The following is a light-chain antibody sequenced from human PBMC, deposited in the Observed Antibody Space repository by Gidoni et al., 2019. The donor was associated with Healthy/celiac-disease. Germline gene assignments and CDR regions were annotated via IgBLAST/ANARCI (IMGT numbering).Light chain of an antibody. V-gene: IGKV1-39*01. Sequence: DIQMTPSSSPLSASVGARVTITCRARQSISSYLNWYQQKPGKASRLLIYAASSLQSGVPARFSGSVSGKHVTLTISSLQPEDFATDYCKQSYCTHFTFGTGTKVDIK. CDR2: AAS. J-gene: IGKJ3*01. CDR1: QSISSY. CDR3: KQSYCTHFT.